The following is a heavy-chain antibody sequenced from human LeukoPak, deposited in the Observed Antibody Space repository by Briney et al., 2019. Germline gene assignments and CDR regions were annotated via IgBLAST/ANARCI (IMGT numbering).Heavy chain of an antibody. CDR1: GFTFSGYG. Sequence: PGGSLRLSCVASGFTFSGYGMNWVRQAPGKGLDGVAVISYDGSNKYYADSVKGRFTISRDNSKNTLYLQVNSLRAEDTAVYYCAKGGPYCSGGSCLSYFDSWGQGTLVTVSS. J-gene: IGHJ4*02. D-gene: IGHD2-15*01. CDR3: AKGGPYCSGGSCLSYFDS. V-gene: IGHV3-30*18. CDR2: ISYDGSNK.